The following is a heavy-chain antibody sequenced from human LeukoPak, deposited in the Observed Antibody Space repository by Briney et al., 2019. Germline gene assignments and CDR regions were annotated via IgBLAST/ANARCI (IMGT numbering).Heavy chain of an antibody. Sequence: PSETLSLTCTVSGGSISSYYWSWIRQPPGKGLEWIGYIYYSGSTNYNPSLKSRVTISVDTSKNQFSLKLSSVTAADTAVYYCARSRLWFGELLCYFDYWGQGTLVTVSS. J-gene: IGHJ4*02. V-gene: IGHV4-59*01. CDR2: IYYSGST. CDR1: GGSISSYY. CDR3: ARSRLWFGELLCYFDY. D-gene: IGHD3-10*01.